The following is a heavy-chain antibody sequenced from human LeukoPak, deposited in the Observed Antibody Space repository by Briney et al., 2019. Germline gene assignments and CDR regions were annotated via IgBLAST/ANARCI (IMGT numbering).Heavy chain of an antibody. D-gene: IGHD1-26*01. CDR3: AKLPST. CDR2: LSGGGGNT. V-gene: IGHV3-23*01. Sequence: GGSLRLSCAASGFTFSSYPMTWVRQAPGKGLEWVSALSGGGGNTYYADSVKGRFTISRDNSKNTLFLQINSLRAEDTAVYYCAKLPSTWGQGTLVTVSS. J-gene: IGHJ5*02. CDR1: GFTFSSYP.